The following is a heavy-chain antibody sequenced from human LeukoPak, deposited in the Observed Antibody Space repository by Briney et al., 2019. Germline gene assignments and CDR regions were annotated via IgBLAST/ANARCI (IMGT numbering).Heavy chain of an antibody. V-gene: IGHV1-58*01. D-gene: IGHD2-15*01. J-gene: IGHJ4*02. CDR1: GFPFSNSA. CDR2: IVVGGSNI. Sequence: AVKVSCKASGFPFSNSAVQWVRQARGQRLEWIGWIVVGGSNIKYAQKFQERVTITRDMSTSTAYMELSSLRSEDTAMYYCAEGYYSGGTCYPRDYWGQGTLVTVSS. CDR3: AEGYYSGGTCYPRDY.